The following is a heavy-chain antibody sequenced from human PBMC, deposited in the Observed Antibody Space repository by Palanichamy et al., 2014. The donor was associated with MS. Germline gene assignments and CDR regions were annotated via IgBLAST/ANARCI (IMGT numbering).Heavy chain of an antibody. CDR3: ARGSGYSYGPTSWFDP. CDR1: GYTFTSYD. CDR2: MNPNSGNT. V-gene: IGHV1-8*01. Sequence: QAQLVQSGAEVKKPGASVKVSCKASGYTFTSYDINWVRQATGQGLEWMGWMNPNSGNTGYAQKFQGRVTMTRNTSISTAYMELSSLRSEDTAVYYCARGSGYSYGPTSWFDPWGQGTLVTVSS. D-gene: IGHD5-18*01. J-gene: IGHJ5*02.